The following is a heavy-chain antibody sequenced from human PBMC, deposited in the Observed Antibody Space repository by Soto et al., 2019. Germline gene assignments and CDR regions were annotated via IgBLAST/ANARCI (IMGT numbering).Heavy chain of an antibody. D-gene: IGHD3-9*01. Sequence: GKGLVWVSRINGDGSSTSYADSVKGRFTISRDNAKNTLYLQMNSLRAEDTAFFFHAKDGIRHVGSVSAFLLNRSSDL. CDR2: INGDGSST. J-gene: IGHJ2*01. CDR3: AKDGIRHVGSVSAFLLNRSSDL. V-gene: IGHV3-74*01.